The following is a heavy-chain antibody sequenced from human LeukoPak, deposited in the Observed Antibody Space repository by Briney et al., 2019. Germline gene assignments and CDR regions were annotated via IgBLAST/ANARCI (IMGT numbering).Heavy chain of an antibody. Sequence: SSETLSLTCTVSGGSISSSSYYWGWIRQPPGKGLEWIGSIYYSGSTYYNPSLKSRVTISVDRSKNQFSLKLSSVTAADTAVYYCASAYPGYYYYYMDVWGKGTTVTASS. CDR2: IYYSGST. CDR1: GGSISSSSYY. D-gene: IGHD1-14*01. J-gene: IGHJ6*03. V-gene: IGHV4-39*07. CDR3: ASAYPGYYYYYMDV.